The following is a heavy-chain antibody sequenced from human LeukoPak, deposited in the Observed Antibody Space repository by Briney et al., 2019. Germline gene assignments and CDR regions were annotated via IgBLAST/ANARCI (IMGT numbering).Heavy chain of an antibody. D-gene: IGHD3-3*01. CDR1: GFTFSSYS. CDR3: ARDHHYDLGPYYMDV. CDR2: ISSSSSYI. Sequence: KPGGSLRLSCAASGFTFSSYSMNWVRQAPGKGLEWVSSISSSSSYIYYADSVKGRFTISRDNAKNSLYLQMNSLRAEDTAVYYCARDHHYDLGPYYMDVWGKGTTVTVSS. V-gene: IGHV3-21*01. J-gene: IGHJ6*03.